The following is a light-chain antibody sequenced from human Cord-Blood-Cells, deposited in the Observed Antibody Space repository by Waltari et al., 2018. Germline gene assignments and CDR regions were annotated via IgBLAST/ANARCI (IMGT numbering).Light chain of an antibody. V-gene: IGLV1-47*01. CDR1: SSNIGRNY. CDR2: RNN. Sequence: QSVLTQPPTASRAPGQRDTISCSGNSSNIGRNYVFWYQQLPGTAPQLLIYRNNHRPSGVPDRFSGSKPRTSASLAIRGLRSEDEADDYCAAWDDSLSGVVFGGGTKLTVL. J-gene: IGLJ2*01. CDR3: AAWDDSLSGVV.